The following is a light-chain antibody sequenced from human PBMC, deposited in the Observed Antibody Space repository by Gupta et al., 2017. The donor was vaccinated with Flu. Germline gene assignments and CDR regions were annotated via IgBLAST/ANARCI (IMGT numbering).Light chain of an antibody. CDR3: QQYYSIPHT. V-gene: IGKV4-1*01. Sequence: KCKSSQSVLYSSNNKNYLAWYQQKPGQPPKLLITWASTRESGVPDRFSGSGSGTDFTLTISSLQAEDVAVYYCQQYYSIPHTFGQGTKLEIK. CDR1: QSVLYSSNNKNY. J-gene: IGKJ2*01. CDR2: WAS.